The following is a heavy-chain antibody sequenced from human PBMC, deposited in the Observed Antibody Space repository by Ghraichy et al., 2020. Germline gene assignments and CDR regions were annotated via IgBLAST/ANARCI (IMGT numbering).Heavy chain of an antibody. CDR3: ARDYGSGSYYNTSFDY. J-gene: IGHJ4*02. Sequence: SVKVSCKASGGTFSSYTISWVRQAPGQGLEWMGRIIPILGIANYAQKFQGRVTITADKSTSTAYMELSSLRSEDTAVYYCARDYGSGSYYNTSFDYWGQGTLVTVSS. D-gene: IGHD3-10*01. V-gene: IGHV1-69*02. CDR2: IIPILGIA. CDR1: GGTFSSYT.